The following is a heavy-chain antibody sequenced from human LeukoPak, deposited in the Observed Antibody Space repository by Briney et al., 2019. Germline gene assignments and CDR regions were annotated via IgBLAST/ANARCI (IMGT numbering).Heavy chain of an antibody. D-gene: IGHD3-22*01. CDR3: ARLVPRITMIVVGRNDAFDI. CDR1: GGSISSSSYY. J-gene: IGHJ3*02. V-gene: IGHV4-39*06. CDR2: IYYSGST. Sequence: SETLSLTCTVSGGSISSSSYYWGWIRQPPGKGLEWIGSIYYSGSTYYNPSLKSRVTISVDTSKNQFPLKLSSVTAADTAVYYCARLVPRITMIVVGRNDAFDIWGQGTMVTVSS.